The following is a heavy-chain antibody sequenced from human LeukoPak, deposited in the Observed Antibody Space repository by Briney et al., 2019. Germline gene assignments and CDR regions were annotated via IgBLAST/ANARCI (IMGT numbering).Heavy chain of an antibody. V-gene: IGHV4-39*01. CDR2: INYSGST. Sequence: PSETLSLTCTVSGGSISSSSYYWGWIRQRPGKGLEWIGSINYSGSTYYNPSLKSRVTISVDTSKDQFSLQLSSVTAADTAVYYCARQYYYDSSGPGGFDPWGQGTLVTVSS. J-gene: IGHJ5*02. D-gene: IGHD3-22*01. CDR3: ARQYYYDSSGPGGFDP. CDR1: GGSISSSSYY.